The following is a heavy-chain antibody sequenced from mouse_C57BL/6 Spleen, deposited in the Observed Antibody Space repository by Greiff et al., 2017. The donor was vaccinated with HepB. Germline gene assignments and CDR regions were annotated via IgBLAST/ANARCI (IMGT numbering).Heavy chain of an antibody. V-gene: IGHV1-82*01. J-gene: IGHJ1*03. CDR3: ARSAYYGINWYFDV. CDR1: GYAFSSSW. D-gene: IGHD2-10*01. Sequence: VQLQESGPELVKPGASVKISCKASGYAFSSSWMNWVKQRPGKGLEWIGRIYPGDGDTNYNGKFKGKATLTADKSSSTAYMQLSSLTSEDSAVYFCARSAYYGINWYFDVWGTGTTVTVSS. CDR2: IYPGDGDT.